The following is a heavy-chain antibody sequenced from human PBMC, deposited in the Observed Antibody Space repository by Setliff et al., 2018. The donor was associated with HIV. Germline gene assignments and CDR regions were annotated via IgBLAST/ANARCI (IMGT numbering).Heavy chain of an antibody. Sequence: GSLRLSCSASGFTFSDKNMNWVRQAPGKGLEWVSLIYSGGSSYYADSVKGRFTISRDNSKNTLYLQMSSLKVEDTAVYYCARDLAYWGQGTLVTVSS. CDR3: ARDLAY. V-gene: IGHV3-53*01. J-gene: IGHJ4*02. CDR1: GFTFSDKN. CDR2: IYSGGSS.